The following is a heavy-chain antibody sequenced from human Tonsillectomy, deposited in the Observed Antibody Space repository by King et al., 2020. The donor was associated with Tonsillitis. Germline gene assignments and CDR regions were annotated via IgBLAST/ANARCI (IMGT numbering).Heavy chain of an antibody. D-gene: IGHD2-15*01. CDR3: ARIVYCSGGTCSHEFDY. Sequence: QLQESGPGLVKPSETLSLTCTVSGGPISGSTYYWGWIRQPPGKGLEWIGSIYYSGSTYHNRSLKSRVTISVDTSKNQVSLKLSSVTAADTAVYYGARIVYCSGGTCSHEFDYWGQGTLVTVSS. J-gene: IGHJ4*02. CDR1: GGPISGSTYY. CDR2: IYYSGST. V-gene: IGHV4-39*01.